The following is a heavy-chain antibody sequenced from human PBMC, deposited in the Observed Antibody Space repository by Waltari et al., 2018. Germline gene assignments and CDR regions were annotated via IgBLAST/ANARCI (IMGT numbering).Heavy chain of an antibody. D-gene: IGHD6-19*01. CDR2: LDPEDGET. V-gene: IGHV1-24*01. Sequence: QVQLVPSGAEVKKPGASVKVSCKVSGYTLTELSMHWVRQAPGKGLEWMGGLDPEDGETIYGQKVHGGITMTEDTATYTAYMELSSLSSEDTAVYYCATAGIAVAVLDWYFDLWGRGTLVTVSS. CDR3: ATAGIAVAVLDWYFDL. CDR1: GYTLTELS. J-gene: IGHJ2*01.